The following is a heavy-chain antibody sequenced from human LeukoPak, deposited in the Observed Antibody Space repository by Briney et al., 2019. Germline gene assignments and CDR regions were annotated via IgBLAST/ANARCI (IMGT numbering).Heavy chain of an antibody. Sequence: GGSLRLSCAASGFTFSSYAMHWVRQAPGKGLEWVAVISYDGSNKYYADSVKGRLTISRDNSKNTLYLQMNSLRAEDTAVYYCARDQAAAGTFGVYYYYYMDVWGKGTTVTVSS. CDR3: ARDQAAAGTFGVYYYYYMDV. J-gene: IGHJ6*03. D-gene: IGHD6-13*01. CDR1: GFTFSSYA. V-gene: IGHV3-30-3*01. CDR2: ISYDGSNK.